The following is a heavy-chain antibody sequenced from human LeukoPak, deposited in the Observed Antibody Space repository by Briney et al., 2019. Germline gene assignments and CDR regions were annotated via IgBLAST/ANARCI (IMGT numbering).Heavy chain of an antibody. CDR1: GYTFTSYD. V-gene: IGHV1-8*01. J-gene: IGHJ3*02. CDR2: MNPNSGNT. Sequence: GASVKVSCKASGYTFTSYDINWVRQATGQGLEWMGWMNPNSGNTGYAQKFQGRVTMTRNTSISTTYMELSSLRSEDTAVYYCARGHHQWLVQYGAFDIWGQGTMVTVSS. D-gene: IGHD6-19*01. CDR3: ARGHHQWLVQYGAFDI.